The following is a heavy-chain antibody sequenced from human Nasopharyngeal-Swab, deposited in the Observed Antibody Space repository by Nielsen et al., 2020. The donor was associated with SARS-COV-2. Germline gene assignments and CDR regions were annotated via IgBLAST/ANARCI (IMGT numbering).Heavy chain of an antibody. J-gene: IGHJ6*02. Sequence: SETLSLTCTVSGGSISSSSYYWGWIRQPPGKGLEWIGSIYYSGSTYYNPSLKSRVTISVDTSKNQFSLKLSSVTAADTAVYYCARAVAVSSSWYPHYYGMNVWGQGTTVTVSS. CDR2: IYYSGST. CDR3: ARAVAVSSSWYPHYYGMNV. CDR1: GGSISSSSYY. V-gene: IGHV4-39*01. D-gene: IGHD6-13*01.